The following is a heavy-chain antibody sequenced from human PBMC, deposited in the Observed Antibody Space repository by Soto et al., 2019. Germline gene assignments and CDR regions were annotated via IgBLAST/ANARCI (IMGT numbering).Heavy chain of an antibody. Sequence: GGSLRLSCAASGFTFSNAWMSWVRQAPGKGLEWVGRIKSKTDGGTTDYAAPVKGRFTISRDDSKNTLYLQMNSLKTEDTAVYYCTTGRSTPYDYGDYVSPLSDYWGQGTLVTVSS. D-gene: IGHD4-17*01. CDR2: IKSKTDGGTT. CDR1: GFTFSNAW. V-gene: IGHV3-15*01. CDR3: TTGRSTPYDYGDYVSPLSDY. J-gene: IGHJ4*02.